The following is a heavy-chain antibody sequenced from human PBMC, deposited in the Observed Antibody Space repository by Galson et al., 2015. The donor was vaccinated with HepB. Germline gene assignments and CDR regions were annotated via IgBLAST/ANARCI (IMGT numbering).Heavy chain of an antibody. J-gene: IGHJ4*02. D-gene: IGHD5-12*01. Sequence: SETLSLTCAVSGGSISSSNWWSWVRQPPGKGLEWIGEIYHSGSTNYNPSLKSRVTISVDKSKNQFSLKLSSVTAADTAVYYCASPIVATILGNWGYFDYWGQGTLVTVSS. CDR1: GGSISSSNW. V-gene: IGHV4-4*02. CDR2: IYHSGST. CDR3: ASPIVATILGNWGYFDY.